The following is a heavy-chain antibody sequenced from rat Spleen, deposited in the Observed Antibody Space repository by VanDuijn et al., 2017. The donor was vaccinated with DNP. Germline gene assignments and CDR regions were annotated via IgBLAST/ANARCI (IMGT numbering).Heavy chain of an antibody. CDR1: GFSLTGYS. CDR3: ARYYGYNYYAMDA. J-gene: IGHJ4*01. Sequence: QVQLTESGPGLVQPSETLSLTCTVSGFSLTGYSVYWVRQPSGKGLEWMGRMRYDGTTDYNSALKSRLIISRDTSKSQVFLKMNSLQTEDTAMYFCARYYGYNYYAMDAWGQGTSVTVSS. CDR2: MRYDGTT. D-gene: IGHD1-9*01. V-gene: IGHV2S30*01.